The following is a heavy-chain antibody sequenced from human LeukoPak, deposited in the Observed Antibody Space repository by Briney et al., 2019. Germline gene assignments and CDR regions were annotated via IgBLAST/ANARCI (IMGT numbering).Heavy chain of an antibody. D-gene: IGHD6-19*01. CDR2: IYYSGST. V-gene: IGHV4-59*01. CDR3: ARGKYSSGWYLDY. J-gene: IGHJ4*02. Sequence: PSETLSLTCTVSGGSISSYYWSWIRQPPGKGLEWIGYIYYSGSTNYNPSLKNRLTISEDTSKNQFALKLRSVTAADTAVYYCARGKYSSGWYLDYWGQGILVTVSS. CDR1: GGSISSYY.